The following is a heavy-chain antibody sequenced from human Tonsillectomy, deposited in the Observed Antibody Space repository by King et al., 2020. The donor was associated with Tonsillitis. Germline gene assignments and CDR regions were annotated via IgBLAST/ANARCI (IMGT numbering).Heavy chain of an antibody. V-gene: IGHV1-69*01. D-gene: IGHD2-21*02. Sequence: VQLVESGAEVKKPGSSVKVSCKASGGTFSSYAISWVRQAPGQGLEWMGGIIPIFGTANYAQKFQGRVTITADGSTSTAYMELSSLRSEDTAVYYCARVSLVVVTARGIHDAFDIWGQGTMVTVSS. CDR2: IIPIFGTA. CDR1: GGTFSSYA. CDR3: ARVSLVVVTARGIHDAFDI. J-gene: IGHJ3*02.